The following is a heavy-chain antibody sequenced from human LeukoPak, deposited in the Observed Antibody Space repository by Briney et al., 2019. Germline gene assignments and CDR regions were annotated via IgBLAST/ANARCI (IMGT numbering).Heavy chain of an antibody. CDR1: GGSISSYY. D-gene: IGHD3-10*01. Sequence: SETLSLTCTVSGGSISSYYWSWIRPPPGKGLEWSGYIYYSGSTNYNPSLKSRVTISVDTSKNQFSLKLSSVTAADTAVYYCARHLYGSGNGWFDPWGQGTLVTVSS. V-gene: IGHV4-59*08. CDR3: ARHLYGSGNGWFDP. J-gene: IGHJ5*02. CDR2: IYYSGST.